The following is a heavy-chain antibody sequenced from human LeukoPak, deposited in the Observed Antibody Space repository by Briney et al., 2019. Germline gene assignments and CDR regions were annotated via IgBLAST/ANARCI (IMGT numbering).Heavy chain of an antibody. CDR1: GFTFSSYS. J-gene: IGHJ6*02. Sequence: GRSLRLSCAASGFTFSSYSMNWVRQAPGKGLEWVSSISSSSSYIYYADSVKGRFTISRDNAKNSLYLQMNSLRAEDTAVYYCARDYKGRPYGMDVWGQGTTVTVSS. V-gene: IGHV3-21*01. CDR3: ARDYKGRPYGMDV. CDR2: ISSSSSYI. D-gene: IGHD1-1*01.